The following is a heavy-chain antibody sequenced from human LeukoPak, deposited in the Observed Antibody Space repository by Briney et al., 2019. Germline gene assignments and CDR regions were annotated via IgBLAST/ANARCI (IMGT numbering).Heavy chain of an antibody. CDR3: AREDFSSGSYFDY. CDR1: GGSISSYY. CDR2: LYFSGST. D-gene: IGHD3-22*01. V-gene: IGHV4-59*12. J-gene: IGHJ4*02. Sequence: PSETLSLTCTVSGGSISSYYWSWIRQPPGKGLEWIGNLYFSGSTNYNPSLKSRVAISVDTSKNQFSLKLSSVTAADTAVYYCAREDFSSGSYFDYWGQGTLVTVSS.